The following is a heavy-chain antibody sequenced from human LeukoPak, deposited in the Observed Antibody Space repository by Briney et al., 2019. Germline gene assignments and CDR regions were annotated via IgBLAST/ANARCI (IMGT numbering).Heavy chain of an antibody. CDR1: GYTFTSYG. CDR3: AKNSHGYSSGWLQFNFDY. Sequence: ASVKVSCKASGYTFTSYGVTWVRQAPGQGLEWMGWIDTYNGNTNYAQKLQGRVTMTTDTSTSTAYMELRSLRSDDTAVYYCAKNSHGYSSGWLQFNFDYWGQGTLVTVSS. CDR2: IDTYNGNT. V-gene: IGHV1-18*01. D-gene: IGHD6-19*01. J-gene: IGHJ4*02.